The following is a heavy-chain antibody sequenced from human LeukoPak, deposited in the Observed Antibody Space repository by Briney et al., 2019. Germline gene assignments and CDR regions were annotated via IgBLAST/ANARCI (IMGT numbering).Heavy chain of an antibody. Sequence: GGSLRLSCAASGFTFSSYSMNWVRQAPGKGLEWVSSISSSSSYIYYADSVKGRFTISRDNAKNSLYLQMNSLRAEDTAVYYCARAKFDSSRYYYRGFDIWGQGTMVTVSS. CDR3: ARAKFDSSRYYYRGFDI. CDR1: GFTFSSYS. J-gene: IGHJ3*02. V-gene: IGHV3-21*01. D-gene: IGHD3-22*01. CDR2: ISSSSSYI.